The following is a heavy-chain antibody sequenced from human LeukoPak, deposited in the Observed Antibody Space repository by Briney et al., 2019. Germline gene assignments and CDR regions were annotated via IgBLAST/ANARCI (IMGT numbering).Heavy chain of an antibody. Sequence: PGGSLRLSCAASGFTFSSYWMSWVRQAPGKGLEWVSSISSSSSYIYYADSVKGRFTISRDNAKNSLYLQMNSLRAEDTAVYYCARELTMVRGYHAFDIWGQGTMVTVSS. V-gene: IGHV3-21*01. J-gene: IGHJ3*02. CDR1: GFTFSSYW. D-gene: IGHD3-10*01. CDR3: ARELTMVRGYHAFDI. CDR2: ISSSSSYI.